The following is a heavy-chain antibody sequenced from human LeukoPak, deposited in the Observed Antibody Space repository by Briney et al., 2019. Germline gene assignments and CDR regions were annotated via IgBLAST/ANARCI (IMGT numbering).Heavy chain of an antibody. CDR1: GGSISSSSYY. V-gene: IGHV4-39*07. CDR2: IYYSGST. J-gene: IGHJ6*02. Sequence: SETLSLTCTVSGGSISSSSYYWGWIRQPPGKGLEWIGSIYYSGSTYYSPSLKSRVTISVDTSKNQFSLKLSSVTAADTAVYYCARGAPPLRGMDVWGQGTTVTVSS. CDR3: ARGAPPLRGMDV.